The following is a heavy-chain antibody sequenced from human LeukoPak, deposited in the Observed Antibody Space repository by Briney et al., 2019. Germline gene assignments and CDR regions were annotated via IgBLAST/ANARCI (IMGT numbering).Heavy chain of an antibody. CDR3: AKDQKVVYYDSSGYYY. D-gene: IGHD3-22*01. Sequence: ASVKVSCKASGFTFTSSAMQWVRQARGQRLEWIGWIVVGSGDTNYAQKFQERVTITRDMSTSTAYMELSSLRSEDTAVYYCAKDQKVVYYDSSGYYYWGQGTLVTVSS. CDR1: GFTFTSSA. J-gene: IGHJ4*02. V-gene: IGHV1-58*02. CDR2: IVVGSGDT.